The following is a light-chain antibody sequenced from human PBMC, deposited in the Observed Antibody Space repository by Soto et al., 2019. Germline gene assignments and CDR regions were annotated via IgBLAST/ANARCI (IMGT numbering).Light chain of an antibody. J-gene: IGLJ3*02. Sequence: QSVLTQSSSASASLGSSVKLTCTLSSGHSTYIIAWHQQQPGKAPRYLMNLEGSGSYNKGSGVPGRFSGSSSGADRYLTISNLQFEDEADYYCETWDSNTHKVFGGGTKLTVL. CDR1: SGHSTYI. V-gene: IGLV4-60*02. CDR3: ETWDSNTHKV. CDR2: LEGSGSY.